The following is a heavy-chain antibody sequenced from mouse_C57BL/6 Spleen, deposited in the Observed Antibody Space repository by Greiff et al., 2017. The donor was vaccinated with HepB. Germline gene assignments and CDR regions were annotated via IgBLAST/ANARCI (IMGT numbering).Heavy chain of an antibody. CDR3: VREGSGPYYYAMDY. Sequence: EVHLVESGGGLVQPKGSLKLSCAASGFTFNTYAMHWVRQAPGKGLEWVARIRSKSSNYATYYADSVKDRFTISRDDSQSMLYLQMNNLKTEDTAMYYCVREGSGPYYYAMDYWGQGTSVTVSS. V-gene: IGHV10-3*01. CDR1: GFTFNTYA. D-gene: IGHD3-2*02. CDR2: IRSKSSNYAT. J-gene: IGHJ4*01.